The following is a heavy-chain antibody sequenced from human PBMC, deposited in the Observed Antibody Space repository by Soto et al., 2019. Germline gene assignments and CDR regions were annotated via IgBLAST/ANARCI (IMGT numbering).Heavy chain of an antibody. J-gene: IGHJ4*02. CDR3: TKGGIPRRYNIPKVDFDY. D-gene: IGHD1-1*01. Sequence: EVHLLESGGDLVQRGGSLRLSCAASGFIFSNYAMSWARQAPGRGLEWVSAISGSGATTYYPDSVKGRFTISRDNSKNTLYLQMNNLRADDTAVYYCTKGGIPRRYNIPKVDFDYWGQGSLVTVSS. CDR1: GFIFSNYA. V-gene: IGHV3-23*01. CDR2: ISGSGATT.